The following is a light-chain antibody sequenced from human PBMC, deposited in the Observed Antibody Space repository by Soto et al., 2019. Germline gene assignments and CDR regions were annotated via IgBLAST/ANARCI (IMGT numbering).Light chain of an antibody. Sequence: EVVLTQSPGTLSLSPGERATLSCRATPGLSNENLAWVQQKPGQAPRLLIYGASSRATGIPDRFSGSGSGTEFSLSISRLEPDDAAVYFCQQYGYSWTFGQGTKVEIK. V-gene: IGKV3-20*01. J-gene: IGKJ1*01. CDR2: GAS. CDR1: PGLSNEN. CDR3: QQYGYSWT.